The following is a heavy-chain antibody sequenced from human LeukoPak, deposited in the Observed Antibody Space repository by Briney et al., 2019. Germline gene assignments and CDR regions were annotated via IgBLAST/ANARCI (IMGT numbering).Heavy chain of an antibody. CDR1: GFTFSSSW. CDR2: IKQDGSEK. V-gene: IGHV3-7*03. J-gene: IGHJ4*02. D-gene: IGHD3-22*01. Sequence: GGSLRLSCAVSGFTFSSSWMSWVRQAPGKGLEWVANIKQDGSEKYYVDSVKGRFTISRDNAKNSLYLQMNSLRAEDTAVYYCARDWGGYYYDSSGPLEGYFDYWGQGTLVTVSS. CDR3: ARDWGGYYYDSSGPLEGYFDY.